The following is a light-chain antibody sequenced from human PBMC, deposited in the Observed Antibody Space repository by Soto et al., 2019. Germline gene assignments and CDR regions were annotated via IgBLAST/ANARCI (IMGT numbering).Light chain of an antibody. V-gene: IGKV1-39*01. CDR3: QQSYSTPWT. Sequence: DIQMTQSPSSLSSSVGYRVTITFRESKSISRYLNWYQQKPGKAPKLLIYTASSLQGGVPSRFSGSGSGTDFTLTISSLQPEDFATYYCQQSYSTPWTFGQGTRWIS. CDR1: KSISRY. J-gene: IGKJ1*01. CDR2: TAS.